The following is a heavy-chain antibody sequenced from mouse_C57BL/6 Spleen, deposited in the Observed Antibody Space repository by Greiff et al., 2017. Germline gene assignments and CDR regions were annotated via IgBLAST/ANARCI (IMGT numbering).Heavy chain of an antibody. CDR1: GYSFTGYF. Sequence: EVQLKESGPELVKPGASVKISCKASGYSFTGYFMNWVKQSHGKSLEWIGRINPYNGDPFYNQKFKGKATLTVDKSASTAHMELLSLTSEDFAVYYCARCYYGSSYPYYFDYWGQGTTLTVAS. J-gene: IGHJ2*01. CDR2: INPYNGDP. V-gene: IGHV1-37*01. CDR3: ARCYYGSSYPYYFDY. D-gene: IGHD1-1*01.